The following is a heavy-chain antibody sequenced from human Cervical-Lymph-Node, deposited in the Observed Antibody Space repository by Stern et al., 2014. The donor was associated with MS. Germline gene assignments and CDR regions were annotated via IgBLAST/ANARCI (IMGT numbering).Heavy chain of an antibody. CDR2: IVVGSGNT. V-gene: IGHV1-58*01. CDR3: AAEPMYYSDSVGAFDI. Sequence: QLVESGPEVKKPGTSVKVSCKASGFTFTSSAVQWVRQARGQRLECIGWIVVGSGNTNYAQKFQERVTITRDMSTSTAYMELSSLRSEDTAVYYCAAEPMYYSDSVGAFDIWGQGTMVTVSS. J-gene: IGHJ3*02. CDR1: GFTFTSSA. D-gene: IGHD3-22*01.